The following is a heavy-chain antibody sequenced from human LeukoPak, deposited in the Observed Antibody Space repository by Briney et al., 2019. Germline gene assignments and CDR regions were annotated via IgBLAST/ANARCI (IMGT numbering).Heavy chain of an antibody. CDR2: ISSSSSYI. CDR3: ARAARYSGYDPGIY. Sequence: GGSLRLSCAASGFTFSSYSMNWVRQAPGKGLEWVSSISSSSSYIYYADSVKGRFTISRDNAKNSLYLQMNSLRAEDTAVYYCARAARYSGYDPGIYWGQGTLVTVSS. J-gene: IGHJ4*02. V-gene: IGHV3-21*01. D-gene: IGHD5-12*01. CDR1: GFTFSSYS.